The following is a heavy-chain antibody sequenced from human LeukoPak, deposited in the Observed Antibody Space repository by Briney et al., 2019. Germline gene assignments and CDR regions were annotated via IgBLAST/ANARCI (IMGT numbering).Heavy chain of an antibody. J-gene: IGHJ4*02. Sequence: GESLKISCKGSGYSFTGSWIGWVRQMPGKGLDYMGIIYPGDSETRYSPSFQGQVTISADKSISTAYLQWSSLKASGTAMYYCARGGHSYSLDYWGQGTLVTVSS. CDR3: ARGGHSYSLDY. CDR2: IYPGDSET. CDR1: GYSFTGSW. V-gene: IGHV5-51*01. D-gene: IGHD5-18*01.